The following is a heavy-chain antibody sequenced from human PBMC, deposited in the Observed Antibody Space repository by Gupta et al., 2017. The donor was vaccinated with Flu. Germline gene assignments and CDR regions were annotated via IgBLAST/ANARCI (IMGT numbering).Heavy chain of an antibody. V-gene: IGHV3-48*03. CDR3: ARGHWDS. J-gene: IGHJ4*02. CDR2: IRSSAKT. Sequence: EVQLVESGGGLVQPGGSLRLSCAASGFTFSSYEMSWVRQAPGKGLEWVSFIRSSAKTYYADSVKGRFTISRDNAKNSLYLQMNSLRVDDTAIYYCARGHWDSWGQGTLVTVSS. CDR1: GFTFSSYE.